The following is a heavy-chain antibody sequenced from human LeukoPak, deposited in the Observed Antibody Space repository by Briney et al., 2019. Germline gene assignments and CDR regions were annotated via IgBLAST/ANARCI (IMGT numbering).Heavy chain of an antibody. J-gene: IGHJ4*02. CDR3: ATDLILTGYYSGDY. Sequence: TGRSLRLSCTASGFTFGDYAMSWFRQAPGKGLEWVSAISGSGGGTYYADSVRGRFTISRDDSKNTLYLQLNSLRAEDTAVYYCATDLILTGYYSGDYWGQGTPVTVS. CDR2: ISGSGGGT. D-gene: IGHD3-9*01. CDR1: GFTFGDYA. V-gene: IGHV3-23*01.